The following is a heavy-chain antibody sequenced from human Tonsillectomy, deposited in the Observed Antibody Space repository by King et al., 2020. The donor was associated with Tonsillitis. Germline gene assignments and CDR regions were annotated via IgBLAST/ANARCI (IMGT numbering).Heavy chain of an antibody. CDR3: TRGGDYGRSYFDY. Sequence: QLVQSGGGLVKPGRSLRLSCTASGFTFGDYTMSWFRQAPGKGLEWVGFIRRKAFGGTTEYAASVKGRFTISRDDSESIAYLQMNSLKTEDTAVYYCTRGGDYGRSYFDYWGQGTLVTVSS. J-gene: IGHJ4*02. V-gene: IGHV3-49*05. CDR2: IRRKAFGGTT. CDR1: GFTFGDYT. D-gene: IGHD4-17*01.